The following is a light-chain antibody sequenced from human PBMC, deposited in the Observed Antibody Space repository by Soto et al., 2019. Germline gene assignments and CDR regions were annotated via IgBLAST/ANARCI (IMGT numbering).Light chain of an antibody. Sequence: DVQLTQSPSSQSASLGDRVTLTCLTSQNIRTHVNWYQLKPGKGPRLLISGASNLEYGVPSRCRGSGSGTEFTLTISSIKPYDFATLYCQQYKGYSRTFGQGTKV. J-gene: IGKJ1*01. CDR1: QNIRTH. CDR3: QQYKGYSRT. CDR2: GAS. V-gene: IGKV1-39*01.